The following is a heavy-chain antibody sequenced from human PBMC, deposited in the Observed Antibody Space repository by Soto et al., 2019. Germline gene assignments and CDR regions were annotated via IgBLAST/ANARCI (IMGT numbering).Heavy chain of an antibody. CDR1: GYTFTIYV. Sequence: GTLVKVACKSSGYTFTIYVVSWSRQAPGQGLEWMGWISAYNGNTNYAQKLQGRVTMTTDTSTSTAYMELRSLRSDDTAVYYCARGGSATIFGVANFDYWGQGTLVTVSS. CDR2: ISAYNGNT. CDR3: ARGGSATIFGVANFDY. J-gene: IGHJ4*02. D-gene: IGHD3-3*01. V-gene: IGHV1-18*01.